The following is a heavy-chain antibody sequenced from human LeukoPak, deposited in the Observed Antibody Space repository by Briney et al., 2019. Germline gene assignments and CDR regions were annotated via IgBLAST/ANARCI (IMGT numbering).Heavy chain of an antibody. D-gene: IGHD3-10*01. V-gene: IGHV1-18*01. CDR1: GYTFTSYG. J-gene: IGHJ4*02. Sequence: ASVKVSCKASGYTFTSYGISWVRQAPGQGLEWMGWISAYNGNTNYAQKLQGRVTMTTDTSTSTAYMELRNLRSDDTAVYYCARDLITMVRGVIGYWGQGTLVTVSS. CDR2: ISAYNGNT. CDR3: ARDLITMVRGVIGY.